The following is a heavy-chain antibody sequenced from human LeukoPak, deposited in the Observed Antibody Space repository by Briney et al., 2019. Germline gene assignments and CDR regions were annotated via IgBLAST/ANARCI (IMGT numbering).Heavy chain of an antibody. CDR2: IYYSGST. Sequence: KPSETLSLTCTVSGGSISSSSYYWGWIRQPPGKGLEWIGSIYYSGSTYYNPSLKSRVTISVDTSKNQFSLKLSSVTAADTAVYYCARVSGRVAARGDWFDPWGQGTLVTVSS. D-gene: IGHD6-6*01. CDR1: GGSISSSSYY. J-gene: IGHJ5*02. V-gene: IGHV4-39*07. CDR3: ARVSGRVAARGDWFDP.